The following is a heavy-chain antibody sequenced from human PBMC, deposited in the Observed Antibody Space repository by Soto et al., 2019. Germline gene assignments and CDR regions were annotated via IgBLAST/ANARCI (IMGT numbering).Heavy chain of an antibody. V-gene: IGHV3-53*01. D-gene: IGHD3-10*01. CDR3: GSPPGGGGY. J-gene: IGHJ4*02. CDR1: GFTVSNNY. Sequence: EVQLVESGGGLIQPGGSLRLSCAVSGFTVSNNYMSWVRQAPGKGLEGVSVIYSGGYTAYGDSVKGRFTISRDNSKNTLLFQKNGLGADRRRVFSCGSPPGGGGYWGQGTLVTVSS. CDR2: IYSGGYT.